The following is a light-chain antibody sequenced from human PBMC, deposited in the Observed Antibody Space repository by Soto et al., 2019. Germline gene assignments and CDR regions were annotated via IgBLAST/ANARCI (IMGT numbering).Light chain of an antibody. J-gene: IGLJ1*01. CDR2: EVT. V-gene: IGLV2-14*01. CDR1: SSDVGDYNY. Sequence: QSVLTQPASVSGSPGQSITISCTGTSSDVGDYNYVSWYQHHPGKAPKLIIFEVTNRLSGVSNRFAGSKSGNTASLTISGLQAEDEADYYCSSYTTSATRVFGTGTKVTVL. CDR3: SSYTTSATRV.